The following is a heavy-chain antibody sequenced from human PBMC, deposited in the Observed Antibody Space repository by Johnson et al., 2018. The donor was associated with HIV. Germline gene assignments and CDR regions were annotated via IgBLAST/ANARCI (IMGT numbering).Heavy chain of an antibody. V-gene: IGHV3-13*01. J-gene: IGHJ3*02. CDR1: GFIFRSYD. CDR3: ARESRDGPNLRAFDI. D-gene: IGHD5-24*01. Sequence: MLLVESGGGLVQPGGSLRLSCAASGFIFRSYDMHWVRQTAGKGLEWVSAIGKVSDTDYSDSVKGRFSMSRENVKNSLYLQMTNLGAGDTAVYFCARESRDGPNLRAFDIWGQGTTVIVSS. CDR2: IGKVSDT.